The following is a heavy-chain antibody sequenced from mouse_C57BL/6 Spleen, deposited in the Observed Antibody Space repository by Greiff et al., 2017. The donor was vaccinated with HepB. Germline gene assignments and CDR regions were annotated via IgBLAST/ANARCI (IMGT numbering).Heavy chain of an antibody. V-gene: IGHV5-17*01. CDR2: IGSGSSTI. CDR1: GFTFSDYG. J-gene: IGHJ4*01. Sequence: EVQLVESGGGLVKPGGSLKLSCAASGFTFSDYGMHWVRQAPEKGLEWVAYIGSGSSTIYYADTVKGRFTISRDNAKNTLFLQMTSLRSEDTAMYYCARGYYAMDYWGQGTSVTVSS. CDR3: ARGYYAMDY.